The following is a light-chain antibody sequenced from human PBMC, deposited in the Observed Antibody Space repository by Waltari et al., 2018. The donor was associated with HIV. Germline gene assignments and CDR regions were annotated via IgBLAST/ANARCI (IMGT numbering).Light chain of an antibody. Sequence: SYELTQPPSVSVSPGQTARITCSGDALPKRYAYWYQQKSGQAPVLVIYEDSKLPSGIPERFSGSSSGTMATLTISGAQVEDEADYYCYSRDSSGNSWVFGGGTKLTVL. CDR3: YSRDSSGNSWV. CDR2: EDS. V-gene: IGLV3-10*01. CDR1: ALPKRY. J-gene: IGLJ3*02.